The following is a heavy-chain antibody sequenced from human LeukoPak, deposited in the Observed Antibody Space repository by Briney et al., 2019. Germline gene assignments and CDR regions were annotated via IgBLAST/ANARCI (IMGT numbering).Heavy chain of an antibody. Sequence: ASVKVSCKTSGYTFSSYGISWVRQAPGQGLEWMGWIKPNTGDTNYAQKFQGRVTMTRDTSISTAYMELSRLRSDDTAVYYCARDDMSMTLDYWGQGTLVTVSS. CDR1: GYTFSSYG. J-gene: IGHJ4*02. V-gene: IGHV1-2*02. CDR3: ARDDMSMTLDY. D-gene: IGHD2/OR15-2a*01. CDR2: IKPNTGDT.